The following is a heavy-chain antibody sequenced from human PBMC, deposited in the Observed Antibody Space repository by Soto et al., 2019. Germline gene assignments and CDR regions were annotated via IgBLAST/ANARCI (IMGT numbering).Heavy chain of an antibody. D-gene: IGHD7-27*01. CDR1: GFTFSSYV. V-gene: IGHV3-30-3*01. CDR2: ISYDGSNK. CDR3: ARDELGIVRSRAYFDY. J-gene: IGHJ4*02. Sequence: QVQLVESGGGVVQPGRSLRLSCAASGFTFSSYVMHWVRQAPGEGLEWVAVISYDGSNKYYADSVKGRFTISRDNSKNTLYLQMNSLRAEDTAVYYCARDELGIVRSRAYFDYWGQGTLVTVSS.